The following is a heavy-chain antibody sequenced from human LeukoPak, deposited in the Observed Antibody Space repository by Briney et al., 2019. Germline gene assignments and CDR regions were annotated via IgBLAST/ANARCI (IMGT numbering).Heavy chain of an antibody. CDR2: ISSSGSTI. CDR3: ARARGSGRPNWYFDY. J-gene: IGHJ4*02. Sequence: GGSLRLSCAASGFTFSSYEMNWVRQAPGKGLEWVSYISSSGSTIYYADSVKGRFTISRDNAKNSLYLQMNSLRAEDTAVYYCARARGSGRPNWYFDYWGQGTLVTVSS. V-gene: IGHV3-48*03. D-gene: IGHD3-10*01. CDR1: GFTFSSYE.